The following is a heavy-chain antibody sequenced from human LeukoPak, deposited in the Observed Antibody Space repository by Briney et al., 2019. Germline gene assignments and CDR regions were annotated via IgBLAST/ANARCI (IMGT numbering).Heavy chain of an antibody. V-gene: IGHV4-59*01. CDR3: ARHRFGHLFDY. D-gene: IGHD3-16*01. Sequence: SETLPLTCAVYGGSFSGYYWSWIRQPPGKGLEWIGYVYYTGHTHYSPSLKSRVTVSLDTSRNQVSLILSSVTAADTAVYYCARHRFGHLFDYWGQGTLVFVSS. CDR2: VYYTGHT. CDR1: GGSFSGYY. J-gene: IGHJ4*02.